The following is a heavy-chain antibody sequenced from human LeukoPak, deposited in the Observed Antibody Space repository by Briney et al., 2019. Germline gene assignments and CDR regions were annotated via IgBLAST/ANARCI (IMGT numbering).Heavy chain of an antibody. CDR2: ISAYNGNT. CDR1: GYTFTSYG. CDR3: ARDRTPVVTTHDAFDI. Sequence: ASVKVSCKASGYTFTSYGISWVRQAPGQGLEWMGWISAYNGNTNYAQKLQGRVTMTTDTSTSTAYKERRSLRSDDTAVYYCARDRTPVVTTHDAFDIWGQGTMVTVSS. V-gene: IGHV1-18*01. D-gene: IGHD2-21*02. J-gene: IGHJ3*02.